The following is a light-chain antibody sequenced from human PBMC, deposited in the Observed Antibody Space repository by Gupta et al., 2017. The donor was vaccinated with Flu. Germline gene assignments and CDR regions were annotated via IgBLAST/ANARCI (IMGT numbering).Light chain of an antibody. CDR2: EYD. CDR1: SGSIADNY. Sequence: NFMLTQPHSVSESPGKTVTISCHRSSGSIADNYVQWYQQRPGSSPTPVIYEYDQRASGVPDRFSGSIDSSSNSASLTISGLRTEDEAVYYCQSYHSNNPVVFGGGTKLTVL. CDR3: QSYHSNNPVV. V-gene: IGLV6-57*01. J-gene: IGLJ3*02.